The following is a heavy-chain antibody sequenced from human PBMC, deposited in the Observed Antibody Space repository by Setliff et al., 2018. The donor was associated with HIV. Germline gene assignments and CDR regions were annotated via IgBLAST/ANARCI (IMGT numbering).Heavy chain of an antibody. J-gene: IGHJ6*03. V-gene: IGHV4-31*03. CDR1: DGSISSSVYY. Sequence: SETLSLTCTVSDGSISSSVYYWSWIRQHPGKGLEWIGYIYYSGSTYYNPSLKSRVTMSVDTSKNQFSLKLSSVTAADTAVYYCASMYSNYGRYYYYYMDVWGKGVTVTVSS. CDR3: ASMYSNYGRYYYYYMDV. D-gene: IGHD4-4*01. CDR2: IYYSGST.